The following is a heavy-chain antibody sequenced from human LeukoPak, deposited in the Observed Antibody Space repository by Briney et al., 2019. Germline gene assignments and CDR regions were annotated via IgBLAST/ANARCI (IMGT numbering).Heavy chain of an antibody. V-gene: IGHV3-23*01. CDR2: ISISGGTT. J-gene: IGHJ4*02. CDR1: GITFSNYA. CDR3: ARRFDR. Sequence: GGSLRLSCAASGITFSNYAMSWVRQAPGKGPEWVSSISISGGTTYYADSVKGRFTISRDDSKNTLSLQMNSLRAEDTAVYYCARRFDRWGQGTLVTVSS. D-gene: IGHD3-16*01.